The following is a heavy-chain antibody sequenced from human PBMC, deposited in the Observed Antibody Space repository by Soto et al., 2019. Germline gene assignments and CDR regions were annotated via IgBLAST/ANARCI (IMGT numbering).Heavy chain of an antibody. CDR3: AKESPGAIFGVVPSDY. D-gene: IGHD3-3*01. CDR1: GFTFSSYA. V-gene: IGHV3-23*01. Sequence: GGSLRLSCAASGFTFSSYAMIWVRQAPGKGLEWVSAISGSGGSTYYADSVKGRFTISRDNSKNTLYLQMNSLRAEDTAVYYCAKESPGAIFGVVPSDYWXQGTLVTVSS. CDR2: ISGSGGST. J-gene: IGHJ4*02.